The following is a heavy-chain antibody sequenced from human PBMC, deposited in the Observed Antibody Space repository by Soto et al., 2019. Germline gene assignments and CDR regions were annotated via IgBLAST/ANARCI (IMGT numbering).Heavy chain of an antibody. CDR3: TRQGSESGWSLDY. J-gene: IGHJ4*02. V-gene: IGHV3-73*01. CDR1: GFTFSGSA. CDR2: IRDKANSYAT. Sequence: QPGRSLRLSCAASGFTFSGSALHWVRQASGKGLEWIGRIRDKANSYATAYAASVKGRFTISRDDSKNTAYLQMNSLKTEDTAVYYCTRQGSESGWSLDYWGQGTLVTVSS. D-gene: IGHD6-19*01.